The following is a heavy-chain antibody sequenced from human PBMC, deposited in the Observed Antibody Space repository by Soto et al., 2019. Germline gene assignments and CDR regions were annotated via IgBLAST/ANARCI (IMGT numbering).Heavy chain of an antibody. V-gene: IGHV3-7*01. J-gene: IGHJ4*02. CDR2: INQDGSEK. CDR3: AKAVTVAGTLPYY. D-gene: IGHD6-19*01. Sequence: EVQLVESGGGLVQPGGSRRLSCAASGFPFSDYSITWVCQAPGKGLEWVAKINQDGSEKYYGDSVKGRFTISRDNAKNSLFLQMSSLRVEDTAVYYCAKAVTVAGTLPYYWGQGTLVTVSS. CDR1: GFPFSDYS.